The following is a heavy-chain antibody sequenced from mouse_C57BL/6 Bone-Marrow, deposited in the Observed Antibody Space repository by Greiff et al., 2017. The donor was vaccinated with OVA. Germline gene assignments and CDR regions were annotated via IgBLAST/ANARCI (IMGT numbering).Heavy chain of an antibody. J-gene: IGHJ4*01. CDR2: INPSTGGT. D-gene: IGHD2-1*01. V-gene: IGHV1-42*01. Sequence: VQLQQSGPELVKPGASVKISCKASGYSFTGYYMNWVKQSPEKSLEWIGEINPSTGGTTYNQKFKAKATLTVDKSSSTAYMQLKSLTSEDSAVYYCARCGIFYGNFYYYAMDYWGQGTSVTVSS. CDR3: ARCGIFYGNFYYYAMDY. CDR1: GYSFTGYY.